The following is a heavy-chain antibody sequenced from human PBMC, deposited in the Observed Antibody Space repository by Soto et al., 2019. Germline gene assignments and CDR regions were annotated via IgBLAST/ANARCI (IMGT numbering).Heavy chain of an antibody. Sequence: GSLRVSSAASGFTFSSNSMNCVLQAQGKGLEWVSSITTSSSFIYYADSVKGRFTISRDNAKNSLYLQMNSLRAEDTAVYYCAGGIFDYYDSSGYYAYWGRGTLVTVSS. CDR1: GFTFSSNS. CDR2: ITTSSSFI. J-gene: IGHJ4*02. CDR3: AGGIFDYYDSSGYYAY. D-gene: IGHD3-22*01. V-gene: IGHV3-21*06.